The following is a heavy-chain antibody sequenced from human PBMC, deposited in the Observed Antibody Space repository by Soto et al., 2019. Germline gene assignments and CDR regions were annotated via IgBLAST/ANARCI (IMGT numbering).Heavy chain of an antibody. J-gene: IGHJ4*02. D-gene: IGHD4-4*01. Sequence: ASVKVSCTASGGTFSSYAISWVRQAPGQGLEWMGGIIPIFGTANYAQKFQGRVTITADKSTSTAYMELSSLRSEDTAVYYCARRRGYSNRGSYDYWGQGTLVTVSA. V-gene: IGHV1-69*06. CDR3: ARRRGYSNRGSYDY. CDR1: GGTFSSYA. CDR2: IIPIFGTA.